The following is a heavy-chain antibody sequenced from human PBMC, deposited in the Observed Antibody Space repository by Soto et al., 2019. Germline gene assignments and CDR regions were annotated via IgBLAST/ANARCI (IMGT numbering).Heavy chain of an antibody. D-gene: IGHD6-19*01. V-gene: IGHV1-69*06. CDR1: GGTFSSYA. J-gene: IGHJ5*02. CDR2: IIPIFGTA. CDR3: ARGRGGYSSGWYWFDP. Sequence: QVQLVQSGAEVKKPGSSVKVSCKASGGTFSSYAISWVRQAPGQGLEWMGGIIPIFGTANYAQKFQGRVTITGDKSTSTAYMELGSRRSEDTAVYSCARGRGGYSSGWYWFDPWGQGTLVTVSS.